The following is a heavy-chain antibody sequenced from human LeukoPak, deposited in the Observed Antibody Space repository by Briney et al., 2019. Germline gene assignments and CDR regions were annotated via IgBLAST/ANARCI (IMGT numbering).Heavy chain of an antibody. D-gene: IGHD2-2*01. V-gene: IGHV3-74*01. CDR1: GFTFSNYW. CDR3: AIILYCPRISCYSS. Sequence: GGSLRLSRAASGFTFSNYWMHWVRQAPGKGLVWVSRIDPDGSNTTYADSVKGRFTISRDNAKNTLYLQMNSRRAEDTAVYYCAIILYCPRISCYSSWGQGTLVTVSS. J-gene: IGHJ1*01. CDR2: IDPDGSNT.